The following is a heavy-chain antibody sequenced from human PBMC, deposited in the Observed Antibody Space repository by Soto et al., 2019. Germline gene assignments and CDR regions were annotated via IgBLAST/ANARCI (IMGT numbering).Heavy chain of an antibody. CDR3: AFPSGIGWPGERQNYYCYGMDV. CDR2: ISGSGGST. D-gene: IGHD6-19*01. V-gene: IGHV3-23*01. J-gene: IGHJ6*02. CDR1: GFTFSSYA. Sequence: PGGSLRLSCAASGFTFSSYAMSWFRQAPGKGLEWVSAISGSGGSTYYADSVKGRFTISRDNSKNTLYLQINRLRAEETAVYYCAFPSGIGWPGERQNYYCYGMDVWGQGTTDTV.